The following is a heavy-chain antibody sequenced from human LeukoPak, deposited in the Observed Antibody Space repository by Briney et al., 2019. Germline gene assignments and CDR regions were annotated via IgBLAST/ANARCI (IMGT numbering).Heavy chain of an antibody. CDR3: ARTPPIEPYYYVDV. D-gene: IGHD2-15*01. CDR1: GGSISSYY. V-gene: IGHV4-59*08. CDR2: ISYSGST. Sequence: SETLPLTCTVSGGSISSYYWNWIRQPPGKGLEWIGHISYSGSTNYNPSLKSRLTISVDTSKNQFSLKLSSVTAADTAIYYCARTPPIEPYYYVDVWGTGTTVTVSS. J-gene: IGHJ6*03.